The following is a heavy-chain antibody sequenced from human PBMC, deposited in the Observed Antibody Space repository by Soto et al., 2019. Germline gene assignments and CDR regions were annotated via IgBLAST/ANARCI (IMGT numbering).Heavy chain of an antibody. Sequence: GGSLRLSCSASGFTFSSYAMHWVRQAPGKGLEYVSAISSNGGSTYYADSVKGRFTISRDNSKNTLYLQMSSLRAEDTAVYYCVKDGELVDTAMVFQGSYGSGSYTTYYGMDVWGQGTTVTVSS. CDR3: VKDGELVDTAMVFQGSYGSGSYTTYYGMDV. CDR1: GFTFSSYA. V-gene: IGHV3-64D*08. CDR2: ISSNGGST. D-gene: IGHD3-10*01. J-gene: IGHJ6*02.